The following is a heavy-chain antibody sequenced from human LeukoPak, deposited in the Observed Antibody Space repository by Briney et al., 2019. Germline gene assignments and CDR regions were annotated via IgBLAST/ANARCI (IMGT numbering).Heavy chain of an antibody. CDR2: IKTDGRTT. CDR3: ARGANDAFDI. V-gene: IGHV3-74*01. Sequence: QSGGSLRLSCAASGFTFGSYWMHWVRQAPGKGPVWVSFIKTDGRTTSYADSVKGRFTISRDNAKNTLFLQMNSLRAEDTAVYYCARGANDAFDIWGQGTMVTVSS. CDR1: GFTFGSYW. J-gene: IGHJ3*02.